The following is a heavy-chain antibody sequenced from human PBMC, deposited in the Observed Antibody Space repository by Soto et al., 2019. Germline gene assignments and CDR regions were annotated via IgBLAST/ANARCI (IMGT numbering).Heavy chain of an antibody. CDR3: ARRGTIFGVDPPNWFDP. CDR1: GGSFSGYY. Sequence: PSETLSLTCAVYGGSFSGYYWSWIRQPPGKGLEWIGEINHSGSTNYNPSLKSRVTISVDTSKNQFSLKLSSVTAADTAVYYCARRGTIFGVDPPNWFDPWGQGTLVTVSS. CDR2: INHSGST. J-gene: IGHJ5*02. V-gene: IGHV4-34*01. D-gene: IGHD3-3*01.